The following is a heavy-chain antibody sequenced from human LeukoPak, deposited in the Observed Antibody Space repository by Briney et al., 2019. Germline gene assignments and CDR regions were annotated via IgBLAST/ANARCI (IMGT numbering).Heavy chain of an antibody. D-gene: IGHD2-21*02. CDR3: GSGYCGGACQLGGVDM. J-gene: IGHJ3*02. V-gene: IGHV4-34*01. CDR1: GGSFSGNY. CDR2: INPSGST. Sequence: SETLSLTCAVYGGSFSGNYWSWIRQPPGKGLEWIGEINPSGSTNYSPSLKSRVTISLDTSGNQFSLKLSSVTAADTAVYYCGSGYCGGACQLGGVDMWGQGTMVTVSS.